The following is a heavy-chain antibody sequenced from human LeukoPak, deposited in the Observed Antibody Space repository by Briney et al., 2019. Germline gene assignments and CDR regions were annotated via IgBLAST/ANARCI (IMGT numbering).Heavy chain of an antibody. CDR2: INGDGSST. CDR1: GFNFNTYW. J-gene: IGHJ2*01. Sequence: PGGSLRLSCAASGFNFNTYWMSWVRQAPGKGLVWVSRINGDGSSTAYADSVKGRFTISRDNAKNTLYLQMNSLTAEDTAVYYCARGPPWYFDLWGRGTLVTVSS. D-gene: IGHD6-25*01. V-gene: IGHV3-74*01. CDR3: ARGPPWYFDL.